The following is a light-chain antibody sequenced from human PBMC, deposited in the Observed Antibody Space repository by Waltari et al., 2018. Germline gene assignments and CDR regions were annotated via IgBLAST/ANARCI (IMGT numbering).Light chain of an antibody. Sequence: QSVLTQPPSVSGAPGQRVTISCTGSSSNIGAGSDVPWYQQLPGTAPKLLIYGNSNRPSGVPDRFSGSKSGTSASLAITGLQAEDEADYYCQSYDSSLSNVFGSGTKVTVL. J-gene: IGLJ6*01. CDR2: GNS. V-gene: IGLV1-40*01. CDR1: SSNIGAGSD. CDR3: QSYDSSLSNV.